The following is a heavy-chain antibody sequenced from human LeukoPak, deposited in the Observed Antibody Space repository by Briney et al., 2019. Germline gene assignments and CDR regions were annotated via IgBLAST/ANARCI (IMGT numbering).Heavy chain of an antibody. CDR1: GDSVSSNSAA. D-gene: IGHD6-19*01. V-gene: IGHV6-1*01. Sequence: SQTLSLTCAISGDSVSSNSAAWNWIRQSPSRGLEWLGRTYYRSKWYNDYAVSVKSRIAINPDTSKNQFSLQLNSVTPEDTAVYYCASNVAVASSPHSFDYWGQGTLVTVSS. CDR3: ASNVAVASSPHSFDY. CDR2: TYYRSKWYN. J-gene: IGHJ4*02.